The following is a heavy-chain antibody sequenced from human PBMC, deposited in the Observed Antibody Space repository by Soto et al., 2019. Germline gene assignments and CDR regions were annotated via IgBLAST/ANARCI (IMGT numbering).Heavy chain of an antibody. V-gene: IGHV5-51*01. CDR3: ARLPQFLWFGVLTSRAHYFNY. J-gene: IGHJ4*02. D-gene: IGHD3-10*01. Sequence: GESLKISCTGSGYSFSTYWIAWVRQMPGKGLEWMGIIYPGDSDTRYSPSFQGQVTISADTSTKTAYLQWSSLKASDTAIYYCARLPQFLWFGVLTSRAHYFNYWGPGTLVTVSS. CDR2: IYPGDSDT. CDR1: GYSFSTYW.